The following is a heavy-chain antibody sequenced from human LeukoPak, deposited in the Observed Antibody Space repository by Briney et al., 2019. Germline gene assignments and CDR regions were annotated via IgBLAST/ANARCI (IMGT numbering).Heavy chain of an antibody. J-gene: IGHJ6*03. Sequence: SETLSLTCTVSGGSISSYYWSWIRQPPGKGLEWNGYIHYSGSTNYNPSLKSRVTISVDTSKNQFSLKLSSVTAADTAVYYCARVTYYYGSGTRFYYMDVWGKGTTVTVSS. D-gene: IGHD3-10*01. V-gene: IGHV4-59*01. CDR1: GGSISSYY. CDR3: ARVTYYYGSGTRFYYMDV. CDR2: IHYSGST.